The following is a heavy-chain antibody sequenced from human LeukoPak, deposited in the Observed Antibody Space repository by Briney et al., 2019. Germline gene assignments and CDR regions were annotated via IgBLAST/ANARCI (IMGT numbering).Heavy chain of an antibody. CDR3: ARADLRYFDWSKDY. CDR2: ISAYNGNT. J-gene: IGHJ4*02. Sequence: ASVKVSCKASGYTFTGYYMHWVRQAPGQGLEWMGWISAYNGNTNYAQKLQGRVTMTTDTSTSTAYMELRSLRSDDTAVYYCARADLRYFDWSKDYWGQGTLVTVSS. V-gene: IGHV1-18*04. CDR1: GYTFTGYY. D-gene: IGHD3-9*01.